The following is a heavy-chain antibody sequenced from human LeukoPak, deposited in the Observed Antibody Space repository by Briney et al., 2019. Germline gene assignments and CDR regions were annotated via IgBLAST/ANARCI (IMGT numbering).Heavy chain of an antibody. J-gene: IGHJ6*02. CDR3: ARSYYYGMDV. CDR1: GGSISSYY. CDR2: IYYSGST. V-gene: IGHV4-59*08. Sequence: KPSETLSLTCTVSGGSISSYYWSWIRQPPGKGLEWIGYIYYSGSTNYNPSLKSRVTISVDTSKNQFSLKLSSVTAADTAVYYCARSYYYGMDVWGQGTTVTVSS.